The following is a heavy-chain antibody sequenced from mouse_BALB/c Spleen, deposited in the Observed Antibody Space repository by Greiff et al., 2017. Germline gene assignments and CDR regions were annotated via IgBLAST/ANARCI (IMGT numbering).Heavy chain of an antibody. Sequence: DLVKPGASVKLSCKASGYTFTSYWINWIKQRPGQGLEWIGRIAPGSGSTYYNEMFKGKATLTVDTSSSTAYIQLSSLSSEDSAVYFCARACNYGYAMDYWGQGTSVTVSS. V-gene: IGHV1S41*01. CDR3: ARACNYGYAMDY. D-gene: IGHD2-1*01. CDR2: IAPGSGST. J-gene: IGHJ4*01. CDR1: GYTFTSYW.